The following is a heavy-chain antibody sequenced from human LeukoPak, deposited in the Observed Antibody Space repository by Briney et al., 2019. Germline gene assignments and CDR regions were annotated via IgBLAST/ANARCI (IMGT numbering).Heavy chain of an antibody. V-gene: IGHV3-23*01. CDR1: GFTFSSYA. CDR3: ARAHVSSIAVAGNLVYSPSYFDY. J-gene: IGHJ4*02. D-gene: IGHD6-19*01. CDR2: ISGSGGST. Sequence: GGSLRLSCAASGFTFSSYAMSWVRQAPGKGLEWVSAISGSGGSTYYADSVKGRFTISRHNSKNTLYLQMNSLRAEDTAVYYCARAHVSSIAVAGNLVYSPSYFDYWGQGTLVTVSS.